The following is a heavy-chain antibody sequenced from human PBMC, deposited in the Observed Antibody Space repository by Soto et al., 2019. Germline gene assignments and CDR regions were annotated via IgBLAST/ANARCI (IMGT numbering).Heavy chain of an antibody. CDR1: GGTFSSYA. Sequence: SVKVSCKASGGTFSSYAISWVRQAPGQGLEWMGGIIPIFGTANYAQKFQGRVTITADESTSTAYMELSSLRSEDTAVYYCAREGSYDILTGYYGYFDYWGQGTLVTVSS. V-gene: IGHV1-69*13. CDR2: IIPIFGTA. CDR3: AREGSYDILTGYYGYFDY. D-gene: IGHD3-9*01. J-gene: IGHJ4*02.